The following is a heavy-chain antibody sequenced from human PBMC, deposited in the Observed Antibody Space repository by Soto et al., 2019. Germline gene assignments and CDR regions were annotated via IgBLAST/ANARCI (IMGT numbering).Heavy chain of an antibody. D-gene: IGHD4-17*01. CDR3: ASPVDYGGNSGHAFDI. J-gene: IGHJ3*02. CDR1: GGSIISSSYY. CDR2: IYNSRTT. V-gene: IGHV4-39*01. Sequence: QLQLQESGPGLVKPSETLSLTCTVSGGSIISSSYYWGWIRQPPGKGLEWIGNIYNSRTTYYNPSLKSRVTISADTSKNQCSLKLSSVTAADTAVYYCASPVDYGGNSGHAFDIWGQGTTVTVSS.